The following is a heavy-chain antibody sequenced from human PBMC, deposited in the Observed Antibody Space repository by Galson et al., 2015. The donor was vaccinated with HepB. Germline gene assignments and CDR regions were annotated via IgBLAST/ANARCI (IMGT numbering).Heavy chain of an antibody. CDR1: GDSVSSNSAA. CDR2: TYYRSKWYH. D-gene: IGHD1-1*01. J-gene: IGHJ6*03. Sequence: CAISGDSVSSNSAAWNWIRQSPPRGLEWLGRTYYRSKWYHDYAVSVKSRITINPDTSKNQFSLQLNSVTPDDTAVYYCARGTWAFYNYYYYMDVWGQGTTVTVSS. CDR3: ARGTWAFYNYYYYMDV. V-gene: IGHV6-1*01.